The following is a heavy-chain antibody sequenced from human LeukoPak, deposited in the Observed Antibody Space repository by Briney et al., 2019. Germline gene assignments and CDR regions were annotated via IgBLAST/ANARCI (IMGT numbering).Heavy chain of an antibody. D-gene: IGHD2-2*01. CDR3: ARAGYCSSTSCLNWFDP. Sequence: ASVKVSCKASGYTFTSYYMHWVRQAPGQGLEWVGIINPSGGSTSYAQKFQGRVTMTSDTSTSTVYMELSSLRSEDTAVYYCARAGYCSSTSCLNWFDPWGQGTLVTVSS. V-gene: IGHV1-46*03. CDR1: GYTFTSYY. J-gene: IGHJ5*02. CDR2: INPSGGST.